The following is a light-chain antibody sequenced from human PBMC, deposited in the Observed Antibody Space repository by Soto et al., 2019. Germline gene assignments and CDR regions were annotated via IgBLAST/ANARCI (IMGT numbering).Light chain of an antibody. CDR2: GAS. V-gene: IGKV1-8*01. CDR1: QGISSY. Sequence: IRMTQSPSSLFASTGDRVTVTCRASQGISSYLAWYQQKPGKAPKLLIYGASTLQSGVPSRFSGSGSETDYTLPISRLQSEDFATYYCQQYYTDPLTFGGGTKVEIK. J-gene: IGKJ4*01. CDR3: QQYYTDPLT.